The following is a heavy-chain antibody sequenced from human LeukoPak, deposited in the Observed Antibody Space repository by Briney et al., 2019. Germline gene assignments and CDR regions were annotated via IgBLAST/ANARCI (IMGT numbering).Heavy chain of an antibody. D-gene: IGHD2-2*01. J-gene: IGHJ4*02. CDR1: GYTFTSYY. V-gene: IGHV7-4-1*02. CDR2: INTNTGNP. CDR3: ARIPTGGCSSTSCVN. Sequence: ASVKVSCKASGYTFTSYYMHWVRQAPGQGLEWMGWINTNTGNPTYAQGFTGRFVFSLDTSVSTAYLQISSLKAEDTAVYYCARIPTGGCSSTSCVNWGQGTLVTVSS.